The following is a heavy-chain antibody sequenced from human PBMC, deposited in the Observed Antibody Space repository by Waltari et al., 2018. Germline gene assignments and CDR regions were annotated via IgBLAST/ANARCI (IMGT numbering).Heavy chain of an antibody. Sequence: QLQLVQSGAEVKKPGASVKVSCKASGYTFTGYYMHWVRQAPGQGLEWMGRINPNTGGTDYAQKFQGRVTMTRDTSITTAYMELSSLRSDDTAVFYCARDAIDTSGFDRRTFDIWGQGTMVTVSS. CDR3: ARDAIDTSGFDRRTFDI. CDR2: INPNTGGT. V-gene: IGHV1-2*06. CDR1: GYTFTGYY. D-gene: IGHD3-22*01. J-gene: IGHJ3*02.